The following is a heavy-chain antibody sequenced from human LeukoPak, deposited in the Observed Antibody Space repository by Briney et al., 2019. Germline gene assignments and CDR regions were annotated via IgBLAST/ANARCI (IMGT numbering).Heavy chain of an antibody. CDR3: ARADGYYYYGMDV. Sequence: PSQTLSLTCTVPGGSISSGSYYGSWIRHPPGKGLEWIGRIYTRGGTNYDPSLKSRVTISVDTSKNQFSLKLSFVTAADTAVYYCARADGYYYYGMDVWGQGTTVTVSS. J-gene: IGHJ6*02. V-gene: IGHV4-61*02. D-gene: IGHD5-24*01. CDR2: IYTRGGT. CDR1: GGSISSGSYY.